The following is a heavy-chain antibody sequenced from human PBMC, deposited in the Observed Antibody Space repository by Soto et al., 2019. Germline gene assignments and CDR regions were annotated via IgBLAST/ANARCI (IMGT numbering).Heavy chain of an antibody. J-gene: IGHJ4*02. CDR2: IYFNEKT. CDR1: GGSISSGGYY. CDR3: ARQITMIRGIDF. Sequence: QVQLLESGPGLVKASQTLSLTCSISGGSISSGGYYWSWVRQRPGKGLEWIGYIYFNEKTYYNPSLTTLVTISAGRSKSQFSLRLSSVTAADAAVYYCARQITMIRGIDFWGPG. D-gene: IGHD3-10*01. V-gene: IGHV4-31*01.